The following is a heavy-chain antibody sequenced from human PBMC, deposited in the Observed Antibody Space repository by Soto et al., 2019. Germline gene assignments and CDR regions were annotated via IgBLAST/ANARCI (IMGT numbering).Heavy chain of an antibody. V-gene: IGHV4-39*01. D-gene: IGHD3-9*01. CDR3: ARAYYDILTGRGAYYFDY. CDR1: GGSISSSSYY. Sequence: QLQLQESGPGLVKPSETLSLTCTVSGGSISSSSYYWGWIRQPPGKGLEWIGSIYYSGSNYYNPSLKSRVTISVDTSKNQFSLKLSSVTAADTAVYYCARAYYDILTGRGAYYFDYWGQGTLVTVSS. CDR2: IYYSGSN. J-gene: IGHJ4*02.